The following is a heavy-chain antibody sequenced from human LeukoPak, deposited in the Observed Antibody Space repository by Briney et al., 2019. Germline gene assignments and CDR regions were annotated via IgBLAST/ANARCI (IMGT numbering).Heavy chain of an antibody. CDR2: ISTTGGTT. Sequence: SGGTLRLSCAASGLTFSSYGMSWVRQAPGRGLEWVSAISTTGGTTYYADSVRGRFTISRDNSRNTLYLQMNNLRAEDTAVYYCAKDERQWLVRGAFDIWGQGTMVTVSS. CDR3: AKDERQWLVRGAFDI. CDR1: GLTFSSYG. D-gene: IGHD6-19*01. J-gene: IGHJ3*02. V-gene: IGHV3-23*01.